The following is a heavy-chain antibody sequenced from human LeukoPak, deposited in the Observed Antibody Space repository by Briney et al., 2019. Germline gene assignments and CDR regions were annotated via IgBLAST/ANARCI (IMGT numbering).Heavy chain of an antibody. CDR3: ARQTQDYYDSSGPGAADAFDI. Sequence: GASVKVSCKASGYTFTSYDINWVRQATGQGLEWMGWMNPNSGNTGYAQKFQGRVTMTRDTSISTAYMELSRLRSDDTAVYYCARQTQDYYDSSGPGAADAFDIWGQGTMVTVSS. CDR1: GYTFTSYD. D-gene: IGHD3-22*01. CDR2: MNPNSGNT. V-gene: IGHV1-8*01. J-gene: IGHJ3*02.